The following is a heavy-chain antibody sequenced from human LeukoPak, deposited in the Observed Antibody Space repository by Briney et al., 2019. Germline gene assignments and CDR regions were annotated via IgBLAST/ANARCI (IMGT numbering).Heavy chain of an antibody. V-gene: IGHV3-20*04. CDR2: ISWNGASP. Sequence: PGGSLRLSCAASGFTFDDYAMHWVRQAPGKGLEWVSGISWNGASPGYADSVKGRFTISRDNGKNSLYLQMNSLRAEDTALYYCARSATTATTRFFDLWGRGTLVTVSS. J-gene: IGHJ2*01. D-gene: IGHD4-17*01. CDR1: GFTFDDYA. CDR3: ARSATTATTRFFDL.